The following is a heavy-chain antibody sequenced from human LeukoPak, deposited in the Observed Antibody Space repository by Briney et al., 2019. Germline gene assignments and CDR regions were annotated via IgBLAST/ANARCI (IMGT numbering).Heavy chain of an antibody. J-gene: IGHJ3*02. CDR1: GISFSSYA. CDR3: AKELNAFDI. CDR2: ISGSGGST. Sequence: GGSLRLSCAASGISFSSYAMSWVRQGPGKGLEWVSVISGSGGSTYYADSVKGRFTISRDNSKNTLYLQMNSLRAEGTALYYCAKELNAFDIWGQGTMVTVSS. V-gene: IGHV3-23*01.